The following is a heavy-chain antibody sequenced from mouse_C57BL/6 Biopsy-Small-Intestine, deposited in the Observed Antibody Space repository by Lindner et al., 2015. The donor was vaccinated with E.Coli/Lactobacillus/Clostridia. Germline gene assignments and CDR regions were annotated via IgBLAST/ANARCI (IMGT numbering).Heavy chain of an antibody. Sequence: EVQLQESGPELVRPGASVKIPCKASGYTFTDYNMDWVKQNHGKSLEWIGNINPDSGGTIFNQKFKGKATLTVDRSSNTAYMELRSLTSEDTAVYYCTRGEGDVRYAMDYWGQGTSVTV. D-gene: IGHD3-3*01. J-gene: IGHJ4*01. CDR1: GYTFTDYN. CDR3: TRGEGDVRYAMDY. CDR2: INPDSGGT. V-gene: IGHV1-18*01.